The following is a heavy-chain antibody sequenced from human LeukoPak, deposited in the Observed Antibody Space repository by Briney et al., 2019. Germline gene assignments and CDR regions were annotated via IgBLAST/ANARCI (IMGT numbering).Heavy chain of an antibody. CDR3: ARDGLASSSVFSWFDP. Sequence: SETLSLTCAVYGGSFSGYYWSWIRQPPGKGLEWIGEINHSGSTNYNPSLKSRVTISVDTSKNQFSLKLSSVTAADTAVYYCARDGLASSSVFSWFDPWGQGTLVTVSS. CDR1: GGSFSGYY. V-gene: IGHV4-34*01. D-gene: IGHD6-6*01. J-gene: IGHJ5*02. CDR2: INHSGST.